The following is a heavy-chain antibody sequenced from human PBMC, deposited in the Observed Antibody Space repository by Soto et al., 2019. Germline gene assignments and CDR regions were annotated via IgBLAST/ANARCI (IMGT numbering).Heavy chain of an antibody. CDR3: ARANYPEHTPGPFDI. J-gene: IGHJ3*02. Sequence: ASVKVSCKASGYTFTSYGISWVRQAPGQGLEWMGWISAYNGNTNYAQKLQGRVTMTTDTSTSTAYMELRSLRSDDTAVYYCARANYPEHTPGPFDIWGQGTVVTVSS. D-gene: IGHD1-1*01. CDR2: ISAYNGNT. CDR1: GYTFTSYG. V-gene: IGHV1-18*01.